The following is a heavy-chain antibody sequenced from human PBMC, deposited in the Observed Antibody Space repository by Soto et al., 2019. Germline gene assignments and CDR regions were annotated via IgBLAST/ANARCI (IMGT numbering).Heavy chain of an antibody. CDR3: ARGVYNTIFGVVSLDY. D-gene: IGHD3-3*01. CDR2: INHRGST. V-gene: IGHV4-34*01. Sequence: QVQLQQWGAGLLKPSETLSLTCAVYGGSFSGYYWSWIRQPPGKGLEWIGEINHRGSTNYNPSLKRRVTISVETSKNQFSLKLSSVTAADTAVYYCARGVYNTIFGVVSLDYWGQGTLVTVSS. J-gene: IGHJ4*02. CDR1: GGSFSGYY.